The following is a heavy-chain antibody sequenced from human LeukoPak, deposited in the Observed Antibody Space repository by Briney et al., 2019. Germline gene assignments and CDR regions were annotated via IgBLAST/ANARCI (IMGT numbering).Heavy chain of an antibody. D-gene: IGHD3-10*01. CDR1: EFIFSDYW. Sequence: PGGSLRLSCVASEFIFSDYWMSWVRQAPGEGLEWVANIKQGGREEKYVGSVKGRFAISRDDAKSTLYLQMDSLSGDDTAVYYCARGNGGWFDSWGRGTLVTVSS. CDR2: IKQGGREE. CDR3: ARGNGGWFDS. V-gene: IGHV3-7*01. J-gene: IGHJ5*01.